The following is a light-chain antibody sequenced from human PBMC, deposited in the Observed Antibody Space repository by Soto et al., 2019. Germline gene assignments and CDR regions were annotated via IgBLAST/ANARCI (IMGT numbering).Light chain of an antibody. Sequence: EIVMTQSPATLSVSPGERATLSCRASQSVNSKLAWYQHKPGQAPRLLIYGASTRATGIPARFSGSGSGTEFTLTISSLQSEDFAVYYCQQNDNWPPITFGQGTRLEIK. V-gene: IGKV3-15*01. CDR3: QQNDNWPPIT. CDR2: GAS. CDR1: QSVNSK. J-gene: IGKJ5*01.